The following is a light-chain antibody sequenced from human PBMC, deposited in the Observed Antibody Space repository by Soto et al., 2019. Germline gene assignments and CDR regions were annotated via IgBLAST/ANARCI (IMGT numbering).Light chain of an antibody. CDR1: QSVSSSY. CDR3: QQYGSSPLS. V-gene: IGKV3-20*01. Sequence: EIVLPQSPGPLSLPPGERATLACRASQSVSSSYLAWYQQKPGRPPRLLIYGASSRATGIPDRFSGSGSGTDFTLAISRLEPEDCAVYYCQQYGSSPLSFGGGTKVEIK. J-gene: IGKJ4*01. CDR2: GAS.